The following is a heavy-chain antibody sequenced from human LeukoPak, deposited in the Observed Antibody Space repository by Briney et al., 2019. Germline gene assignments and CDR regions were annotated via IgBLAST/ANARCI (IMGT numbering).Heavy chain of an antibody. CDR1: GGSISSYY. V-gene: IGHV4-34*01. J-gene: IGHJ2*01. D-gene: IGHD3-16*01. CDR3: ARHYVFRMRRSPFFDL. Sequence: SETLSLTCTVSGGSISSYYWSWIRQPAGKGLEWIGEINHSGSTNYNPSLKSRVTISVDTSKNQFSLKLSSVTAADTAVYYCARHYVFRMRRSPFFDLWGRGTLVTVSS. CDR2: INHSGST.